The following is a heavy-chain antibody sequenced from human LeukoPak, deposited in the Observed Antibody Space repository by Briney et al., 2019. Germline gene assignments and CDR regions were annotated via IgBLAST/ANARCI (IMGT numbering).Heavy chain of an antibody. J-gene: IGHJ6*03. CDR1: GGSFSGYY. V-gene: IGHV4-34*01. CDR3: ARVRSSWYLVSGITPYYYMDV. D-gene: IGHD6-13*01. Sequence: SETLSLTCAVYGGSFSGYYWSWIRQPPGKGLEWIGEINHSGSTNYNPSLKSRVTISVDTSKNQFSLKLSSVTAADTAVYYCARVRSSWYLVSGITPYYYMDVWGKGTTVTVSS. CDR2: INHSGST.